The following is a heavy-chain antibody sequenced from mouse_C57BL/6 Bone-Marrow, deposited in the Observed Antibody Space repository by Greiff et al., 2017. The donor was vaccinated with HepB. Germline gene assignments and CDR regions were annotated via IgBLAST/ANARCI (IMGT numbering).Heavy chain of an antibody. D-gene: IGHD1-1*01. CDR2: IYPRSGNT. V-gene: IGHV1-81*01. CDR1: GYTFTSYG. Sequence: VQLQQSGAELARPGASVKLSCKASGYTFTSYGISWVKQRTGQGLEWIGEIYPRSGNTYYNEKFKGKATLTADKSSSTAYMELRSLTSEDSAVYFCARKRDYYGSPYVDYWGQGTTLTVSS. J-gene: IGHJ2*01. CDR3: ARKRDYYGSPYVDY.